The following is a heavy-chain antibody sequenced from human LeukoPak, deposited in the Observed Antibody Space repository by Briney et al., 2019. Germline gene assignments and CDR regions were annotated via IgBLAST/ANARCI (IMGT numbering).Heavy chain of an antibody. CDR2: ISPYNGNT. D-gene: IGHD6-13*01. J-gene: IGHJ4*02. Sequence: ASVKVSCKASGYTFTSYAINWVRQAPGQGLEWMGWISPYNGNTNYAQKLQGTVTMTTDTSTSTAYMELRSLRSDDTAVYYCARDRASGIVDYWGQGTLVTVSS. V-gene: IGHV1-18*01. CDR1: GYTFTSYA. CDR3: ARDRASGIVDY.